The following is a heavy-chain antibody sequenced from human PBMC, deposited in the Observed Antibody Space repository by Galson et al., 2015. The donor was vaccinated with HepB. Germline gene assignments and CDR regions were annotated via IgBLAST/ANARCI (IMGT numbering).Heavy chain of an antibody. CDR1: GFTFSSYA. CDR2: ISYDGSNK. Sequence: SLRLSCAVSGFTFSSYAMHWVRQAPGKGLEWVAVISYDGSNKYYADSVKGRFTISRDNSKNTLYLQMNSLRAEDTAVYYCARVIAWELLGAFDIWGQGTMVTVSS. J-gene: IGHJ3*02. CDR3: ARVIAWELLGAFDI. V-gene: IGHV3-30*04. D-gene: IGHD1-26*01.